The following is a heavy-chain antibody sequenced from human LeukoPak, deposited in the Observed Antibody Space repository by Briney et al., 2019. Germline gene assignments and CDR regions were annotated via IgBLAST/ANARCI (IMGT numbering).Heavy chain of an antibody. CDR1: GGSFSGYY. J-gene: IGHJ4*02. Sequence: PPETLSLTCAVYGGSFSGYYWSWIRQPPGKGLEWIGEINHSGSTNYNPSLKSRVTISVDTSKNQFSLKLSSVTAADTAVYYCALMVRGNDYWGQGTLVTVSS. CDR2: INHSGST. CDR3: ALMVRGNDY. V-gene: IGHV4-34*01. D-gene: IGHD3-10*01.